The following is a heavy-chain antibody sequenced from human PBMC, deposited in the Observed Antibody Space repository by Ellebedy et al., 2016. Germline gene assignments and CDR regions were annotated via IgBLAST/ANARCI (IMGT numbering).Heavy chain of an antibody. CDR3: ARLSNTNSFFDS. J-gene: IGHJ4*02. CDR2: ISATGADT. D-gene: IGHD2-2*01. CDR1: GFTFSSYA. V-gene: IGHV3-23*01. Sequence: GGSLRLXXAASGFTFSSYAMSWVRQAPGKGLEWVSSISATGADTQYADSGMGRFTISRDNSKNTLFLRMNSLRADDTATYYCARLSNTNSFFDSWGQGTLVTVSS.